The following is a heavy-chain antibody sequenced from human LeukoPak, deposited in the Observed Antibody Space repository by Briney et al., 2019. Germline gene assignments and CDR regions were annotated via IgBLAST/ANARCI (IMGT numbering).Heavy chain of an antibody. D-gene: IGHD6-13*01. J-gene: IGHJ3*02. CDR1: GFTFSSYG. CDR2: IWYDGSNK. Sequence: PGGSLRLSCAASGFTFSSYGMHWVRQALGKGLEWVAVIWYDGSNKYYADSVKGRFTISRDNSKNTLYLQMNSLRAEDTAVYYCAREVTSSSDAFDIWGQGTMVTVSS. CDR3: AREVTSSSDAFDI. V-gene: IGHV3-33*01.